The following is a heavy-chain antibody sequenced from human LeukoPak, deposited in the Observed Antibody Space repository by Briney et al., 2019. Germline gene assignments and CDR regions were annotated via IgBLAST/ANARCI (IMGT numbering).Heavy chain of an antibody. CDR1: GGSISSGDYY. D-gene: IGHD3-22*01. CDR3: AREWLSQESFDY. V-gene: IGHV4-30-4*01. CDR2: IYYSGRT. J-gene: IGHJ4*02. Sequence: SQTLSLTCTVSGGSISSGDYYWIWIRQPPGKGLEWIGYIYYSGRTYYNPSLKSRVTISVDTSKNQFSLKLSSVTAADTAVYYCAREWLSQESFDYWGQGTLVTVSS.